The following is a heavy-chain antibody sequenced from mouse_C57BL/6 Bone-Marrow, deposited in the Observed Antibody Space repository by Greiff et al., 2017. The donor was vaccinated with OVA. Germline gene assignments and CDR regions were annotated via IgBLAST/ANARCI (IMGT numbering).Heavy chain of an antibody. J-gene: IGHJ3*01. CDR3: APGHYEGWFAY. V-gene: IGHV1-64*01. D-gene: IGHD2-4*01. CDR1: GYTFTSYW. Sequence: QLQLQQPGAELVKPGASVKLSCKASGYTFTSYWMHWVKQRPGQGLEWIGMIHPNSGSTNYNEKFKSKATLTVDKSSSTAYMQLSSLTSEDSAVYYCAPGHYEGWFAYWGQGTLVTVSA. CDR2: IHPNSGST.